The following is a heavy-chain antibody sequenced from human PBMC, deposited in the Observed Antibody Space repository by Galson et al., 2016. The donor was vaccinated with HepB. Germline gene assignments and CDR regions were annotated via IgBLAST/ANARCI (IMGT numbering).Heavy chain of an antibody. D-gene: IGHD4-23*01. CDR2: INPEGIGIYT. CDR1: GFTFSNYV. Sequence: LRLSCAASGFTFSNYVMHWVRQAPGKGLVWVSRINPEGIGIYTLYADYVKGRFTISRDNSKNTLYLQMNSLRAEDTAIYYCAKVGTTVLTPGKYRLEYFQLWGQGTLVTVSS. CDR3: AKVGTTVLTPGKYRLEYFQL. V-gene: IGHV3-74*01. J-gene: IGHJ1*01.